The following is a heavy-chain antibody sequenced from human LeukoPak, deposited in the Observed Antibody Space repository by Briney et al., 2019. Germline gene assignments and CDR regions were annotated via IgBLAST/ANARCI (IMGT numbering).Heavy chain of an antibody. J-gene: IGHJ3*02. CDR1: AHGFVGYW. CDR3: ARRGMGDVFDI. CDR2: IYPDDSHT. Sequence: GESLKISCVGSAHGFVGYWFGWVRQMPGKGLEWMGIIYPDDSHTIYSPSFLGQVTISANKFIYTAYLQRNSLKASDTAMYFCARRGMGDVFDIWGRGTMVTVSS. V-gene: IGHV5-51*01. D-gene: IGHD3-16*01.